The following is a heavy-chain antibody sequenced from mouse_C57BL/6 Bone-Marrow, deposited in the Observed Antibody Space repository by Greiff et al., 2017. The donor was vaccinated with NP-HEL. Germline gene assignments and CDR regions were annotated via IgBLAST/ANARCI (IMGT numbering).Heavy chain of an antibody. D-gene: IGHD1-1*01. CDR3: ARGPFITTAF. CDR1: GFTFSSYA. CDR2: ISDGGSYT. J-gene: IGHJ1*03. Sequence: EVKLMESGGGLVKPGGSLKLSCAASGFTFSSYAMSWVRQTPEKRLEWVATISDGGSYTYYPDNVKGRFTISRDNAKNNLYLQMSHLKSEDTAMYYCARGPFITTAFWGTGTTVTVSS. V-gene: IGHV5-4*03.